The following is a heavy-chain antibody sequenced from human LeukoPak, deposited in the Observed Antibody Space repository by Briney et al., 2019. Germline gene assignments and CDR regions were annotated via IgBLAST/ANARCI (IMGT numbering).Heavy chain of an antibody. V-gene: IGHV3-23*01. CDR1: GFTFSSYA. Sequence: GGSLRLSCAASGFTFSSYAMSWVRQAPGKGLEWVSAISGSGGSTYYADSVKGRFTISRDKSKNTLYLQMNILSAEDTAVYYGAKFPFYCHFGYRGHVALVTVAS. CDR3: AKFPFYCHFGY. J-gene: IGHJ4*01. CDR2: ISGSGGST. D-gene: IGHD2-15*01.